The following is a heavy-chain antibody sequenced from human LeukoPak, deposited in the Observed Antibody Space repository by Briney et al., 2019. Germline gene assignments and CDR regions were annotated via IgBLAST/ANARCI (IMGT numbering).Heavy chain of an antibody. Sequence: NSSQTLSLTCTVSGGSISSGGYYWSWNRQPPGKGLEWIGYIYHSGSTYYNPSLKSRVTISVDRSKNQFSLKLSSVTAADTAVYYCARDGLVRGYFDYWGQGTLVTVSS. CDR1: GGSISSGGYY. CDR2: IYHSGST. CDR3: ARDGLVRGYFDY. V-gene: IGHV4-30-2*01. D-gene: IGHD3-10*01. J-gene: IGHJ4*02.